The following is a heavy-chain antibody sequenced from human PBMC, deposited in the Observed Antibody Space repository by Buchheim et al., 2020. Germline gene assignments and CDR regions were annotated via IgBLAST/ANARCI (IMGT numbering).Heavy chain of an antibody. V-gene: IGHV3-48*02. CDR2: ISSSSSSI. J-gene: IGHJ4*02. D-gene: IGHD3-16*01. CDR3: AKGSVNTPDRAYYDYVWGAHPQIYFDY. Sequence: EVQLVESGGGLVQPGGSLSLSCAASGFTFSSYSMNWVRQAPGKGLEWVSYISSSSSSIYYADSVKGRFTISRDNAKTSLYLQVNSLRDEDTAVYYCAKGSVNTPDRAYYDYVWGAHPQIYFDYWGQGTL. CDR1: GFTFSSYS.